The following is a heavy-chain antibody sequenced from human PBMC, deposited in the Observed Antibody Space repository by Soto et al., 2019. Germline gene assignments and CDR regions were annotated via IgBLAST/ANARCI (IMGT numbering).Heavy chain of an antibody. V-gene: IGHV3-23*01. J-gene: IGHJ4*02. Sequence: GGSLRLSCTASGFTFSSYAMSWVRQAPGKGLEWVSAISGSGGSTYYADSVKGRFTISRDNSKNTLYLQMNSLRAEDTAVYYCAKARREYSGYELDYWGQGTLVTVSS. D-gene: IGHD5-12*01. CDR3: AKARREYSGYELDY. CDR1: GFTFSSYA. CDR2: ISGSGGST.